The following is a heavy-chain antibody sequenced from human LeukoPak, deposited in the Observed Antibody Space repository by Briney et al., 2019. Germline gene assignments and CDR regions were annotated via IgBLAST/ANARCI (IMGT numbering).Heavy chain of an antibody. D-gene: IGHD6-13*01. CDR2: IRSKAYGGAT. V-gene: IGHV3-49*03. J-gene: IGHJ4*02. Sequence: GGSLRLSCTASGFTFGDYAMSWFRQAPGKGLEGVGFIRSKAYGGATEYAASVKGRFTISRDDSKSIAYLQMNSLKTEYTAVYYCTRAEQQEDNFYYWGQGTLVTVSS. CDR1: GFTFGDYA. CDR3: TRAEQQEDNFYY.